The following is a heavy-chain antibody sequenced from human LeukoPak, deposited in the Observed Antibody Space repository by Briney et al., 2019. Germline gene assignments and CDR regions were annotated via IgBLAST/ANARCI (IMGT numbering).Heavy chain of an antibody. CDR3: ASRSRRYYYGSGTDY. CDR2: INHSGST. J-gene: IGHJ4*02. D-gene: IGHD3-10*01. CDR1: GGSFSGYY. Sequence: PSETLSLTCAVYGGSFSGYYWSWIRQPPGKGLEWIGEINHSGSTNYNPSLKSRVTISVDTSKNQFSLKLSSVTAADTAVYYCASRSRRYYYGSGTDYWGQGTLVTVSS. V-gene: IGHV4-34*01.